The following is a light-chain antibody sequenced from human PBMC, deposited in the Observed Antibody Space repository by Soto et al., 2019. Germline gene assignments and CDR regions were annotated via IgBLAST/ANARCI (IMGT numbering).Light chain of an antibody. CDR1: SSNIGAGYD. J-gene: IGLJ2*01. CDR2: GNS. Sequence: QTVVTQPPSVSGAPGQRVTISCTGSSSNIGAGYDVHWYQQLPGTAPKLLIYGNSNRPSGVPDRFSGSKSGTSASLAITGLQAEDEADYYCQSYDSVVVGGGTKLTVL. V-gene: IGLV1-40*01. CDR3: QSYDSVV.